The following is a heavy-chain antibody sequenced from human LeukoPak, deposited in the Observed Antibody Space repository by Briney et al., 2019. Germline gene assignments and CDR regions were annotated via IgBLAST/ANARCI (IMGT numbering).Heavy chain of an antibody. CDR3: ARPNSYSSSWWYYYYYYGMDV. J-gene: IGHJ6*02. Sequence: ASVKVSCKASGYTFTSYSISWVRQAPGQGLEWMGWISAYNGNTNYAQKLQGRVTMTTDTSTSTAYMELRSLRSDDTAVYYCARPNSYSSSWWYYYYYYGMDVWGQGTTVTVSS. CDR1: GYTFTSYS. V-gene: IGHV1-18*01. CDR2: ISAYNGNT. D-gene: IGHD6-13*01.